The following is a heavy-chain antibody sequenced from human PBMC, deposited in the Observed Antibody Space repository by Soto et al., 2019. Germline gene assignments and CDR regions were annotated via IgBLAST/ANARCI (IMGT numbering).Heavy chain of an antibody. Sequence: SETLSLTCAVYGGSFSGYYWSWIRQPPGKGLEWIGEINHSGSTNYNPSLKSRVTISVDTSKNQFSLKLSSGTAADTAVYYCAREASFEYSSSSGGWVDYWGQGTLVTVSS. CDR3: AREASFEYSSSSGGWVDY. V-gene: IGHV4-34*01. CDR2: INHSGST. CDR1: GGSFSGYY. D-gene: IGHD6-6*01. J-gene: IGHJ4*02.